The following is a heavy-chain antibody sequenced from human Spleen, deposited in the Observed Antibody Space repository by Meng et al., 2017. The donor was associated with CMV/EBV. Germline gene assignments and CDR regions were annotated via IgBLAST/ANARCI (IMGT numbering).Heavy chain of an antibody. Sequence: SETLSLTCAVYGGSLSGYYWTWIRQPPGKGLEWIGEINDSGSTHYNSSLKSRLTISVDTSKNQFSLKLSSVTAADTAVYYCARQSEGSYSPFDPWGQGTLVTVSS. D-gene: IGHD1-26*01. CDR3: ARQSEGSYSPFDP. J-gene: IGHJ5*02. CDR2: INDSGST. CDR1: GGSLSGYY. V-gene: IGHV4-34*01.